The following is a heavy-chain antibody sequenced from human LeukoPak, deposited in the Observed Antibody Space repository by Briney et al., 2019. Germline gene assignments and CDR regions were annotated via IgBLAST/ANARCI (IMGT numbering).Heavy chain of an antibody. Sequence: SETLSLTCTVPGGSISSSSYYWGWIRQPPGKGLEWIGSIYYSGSTYYNPSLKSRVTISVDTSKNQISLKLSSVTAADTAVYYCARHGRGWFDPWGQGTLVTVSS. CDR2: IYYSGST. V-gene: IGHV4-39*01. J-gene: IGHJ5*02. CDR1: GGSISSSSYY. CDR3: ARHGRGWFDP. D-gene: IGHD1-26*01.